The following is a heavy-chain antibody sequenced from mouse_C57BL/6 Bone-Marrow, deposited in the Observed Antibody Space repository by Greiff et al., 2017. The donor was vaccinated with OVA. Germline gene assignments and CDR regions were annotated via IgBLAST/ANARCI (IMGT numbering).Heavy chain of an antibody. CDR3: AMALLLRFLYYAMDY. V-gene: IGHV5-4*03. CDR2: ISDGGSYT. J-gene: IGHJ4*01. D-gene: IGHD1-1*01. CDR1: GFTFSSYA. Sequence: EVKLVESGGGLVKPGGSLKLSCAASGFTFSSYAMSWVRQTPEKRLEWVATISDGGSYTYYPDNVKGRFTISRDNAKNNLYLQMSHLKSVDTAMYYCAMALLLRFLYYAMDYWGQGTSVTVSS.